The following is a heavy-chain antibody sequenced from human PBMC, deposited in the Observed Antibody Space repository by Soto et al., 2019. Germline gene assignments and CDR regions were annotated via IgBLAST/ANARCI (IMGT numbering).Heavy chain of an antibody. CDR1: GFTFSSYS. CDR3: ARDGRFGGFSYNGYDP. Sequence: EVQLVESGGGLVQPGGSLRLSCAASGFTFSSYSMNWVRQAPGKGLEWVSYISSSSSTIYYADSVKGRFTISRDNAKKSLSPQMHSLSDEDTAVYYCARDGRFGGFSYNGYDPWGQGTLVTVS. CDR2: ISSSSSTI. J-gene: IGHJ5*02. V-gene: IGHV3-48*02. D-gene: IGHD3-10*01.